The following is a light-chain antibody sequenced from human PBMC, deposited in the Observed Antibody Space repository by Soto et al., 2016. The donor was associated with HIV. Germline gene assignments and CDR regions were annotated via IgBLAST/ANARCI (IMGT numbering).Light chain of an antibody. J-gene: IGKJ2*01. V-gene: IGKV1-5*03. CDR1: QSISTW. Sequence: DIQMTQSPSTLSASVENRVTITCRASQSISTWLAWYQQKPGKAPKLLIYKASSLESGVPSRFSGSGSGTHFTLTINNLQPEDSATYYCQHYSNYPNTFGQGTKLEIK. CDR2: KAS. CDR3: QHYSNYPNT.